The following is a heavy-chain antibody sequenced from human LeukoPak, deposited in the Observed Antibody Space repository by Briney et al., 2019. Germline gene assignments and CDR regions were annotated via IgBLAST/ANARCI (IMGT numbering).Heavy chain of an antibody. D-gene: IGHD3-22*01. V-gene: IGHV4-38-2*01. CDR3: ATIQFYDSSAYGAFDI. CDR1: GYSINSAYY. CDR2: IYHSGST. J-gene: IGHJ3*02. Sequence: PSETLSLTCAVPGYSINSAYYWGWIRQPPGEGLEWIGSIYHSGSTYYNPSLKSRLTMSVDTSKNQFSLKLSSVTAADTAVYYCATIQFYDSSAYGAFDIWGQGTMLTVSS.